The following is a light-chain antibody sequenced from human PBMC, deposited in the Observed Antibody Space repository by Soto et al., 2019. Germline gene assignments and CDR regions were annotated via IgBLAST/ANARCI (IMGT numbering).Light chain of an antibody. CDR3: HQTYSAPLT. Sequence: DIQMTQSPFSLPASVGDRVNITCRASQSISNYLNWYQQKPGRAPSLLIHGASSLQGGVPSRFSGSGSGTDFTLTISSLQPEDFTTCYCHQTYSAPLTFGGGTKVEI. CDR1: QSISNY. J-gene: IGKJ4*01. V-gene: IGKV1-39*01. CDR2: GAS.